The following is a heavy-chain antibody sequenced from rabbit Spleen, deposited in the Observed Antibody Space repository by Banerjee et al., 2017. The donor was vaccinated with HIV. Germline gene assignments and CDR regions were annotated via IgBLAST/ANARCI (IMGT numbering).Heavy chain of an antibody. J-gene: IGHJ4*01. CDR1: GFSFSNNYV. CDR2: ISAGDGST. Sequence: QSLEESGGGLVKPGASLTLTCTASGFSFSNNYVMCWVRQAPGKGLEWIACISAGDGSTYYASWAKGRFTISKTSSTTVTLQMTSLTAADTAAYFCARDGYSRGWGIILYYFNLWGQGTLVTVS. V-gene: IGHV1S40*01. CDR3: ARDGYSRGWGIILYYFNL. D-gene: IGHD4-1*01.